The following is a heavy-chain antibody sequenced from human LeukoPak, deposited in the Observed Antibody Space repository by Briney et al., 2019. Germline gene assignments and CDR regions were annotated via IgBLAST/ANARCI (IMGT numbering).Heavy chain of an antibody. CDR2: IYTSGST. Sequence: SQTLSLTCTVSGGSISSGSYYWSWIRQPAGKGLEWIGRIYTSGSTNYNPSLKSRVTISVDTSKNQFSLELSSVTAADTAVYYCARDPLGYCTNGVCYSFDCWGQGTLVTVSS. V-gene: IGHV4-61*02. J-gene: IGHJ4*02. D-gene: IGHD2-8*01. CDR3: ARDPLGYCTNGVCYSFDC. CDR1: GGSISSGSYY.